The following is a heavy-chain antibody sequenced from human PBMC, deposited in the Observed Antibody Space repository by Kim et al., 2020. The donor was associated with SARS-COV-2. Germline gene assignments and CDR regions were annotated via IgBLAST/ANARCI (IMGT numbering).Heavy chain of an antibody. CDR2: IYYSGST. CDR3: ARVRGGDSSSWPYYFD. J-gene: IGHJ4*01. Sequence: SETLSLTCTVSGGSISSSSYYWGWIRQPPGKGLEWIGSIYYSGSTYYNPSLKSRVTISVDTSKNQFSLKLSSVTAADTAVYYCARVRGGDSSSWPYYFD. D-gene: IGHD6-13*01. CDR1: GGSISSSSYY. V-gene: IGHV4-39*07.